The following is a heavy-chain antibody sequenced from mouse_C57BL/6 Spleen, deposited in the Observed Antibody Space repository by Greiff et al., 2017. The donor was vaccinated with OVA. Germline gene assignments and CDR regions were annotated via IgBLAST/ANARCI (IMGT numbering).Heavy chain of an antibody. CDR3: AKRGGSSGYPYYAMDY. J-gene: IGHJ4*01. Sequence: EVQVVESGPGLVKPSQSLSLTCSVTGYSITSGYYWNWIRQFPGNKLEWMGYISYDGSNNYNPSLKNRISITRDTSKNQFFLKLNSVTTEDTATYYCAKRGGSSGYPYYAMDYWGQGTSVTVSS. CDR1: GYSITSGYY. CDR2: ISYDGSN. V-gene: IGHV3-6*01. D-gene: IGHD3-2*02.